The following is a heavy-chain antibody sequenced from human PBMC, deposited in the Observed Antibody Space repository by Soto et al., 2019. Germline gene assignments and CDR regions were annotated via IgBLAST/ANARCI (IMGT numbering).Heavy chain of an antibody. J-gene: IGHJ4*02. CDR1: GFTFSSYS. V-gene: IGHV3-48*01. Sequence: GGSLRLSCAASGFTFSSYSMNWVRQAPGKGLEWVSYISSSSSTIYYADSVKGRFTISRDNAKNSLYLQMNSLRAEDTAVYYCASDQPDYGDYVSTLDYWGQGTLVTVSS. D-gene: IGHD4-17*01. CDR2: ISSSSSTI. CDR3: ASDQPDYGDYVSTLDY.